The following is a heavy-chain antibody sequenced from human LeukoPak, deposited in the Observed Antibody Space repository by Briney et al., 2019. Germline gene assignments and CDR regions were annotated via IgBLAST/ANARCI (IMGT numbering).Heavy chain of an antibody. J-gene: IGHJ3*02. CDR2: INSDGSST. Sequence: PGGSLRLSCAASGFTFRDYYMSWIRQAPGKGLVWVSRINSDGSSTSYADSVKGRFTISRDNAKNTLYLQMNSLRAEDTAVYYCAREPQGYYGTSGAFDIWGQGTMVTVSS. D-gene: IGHD3-10*01. CDR1: GFTFRDYY. CDR3: AREPQGYYGTSGAFDI. V-gene: IGHV3-74*01.